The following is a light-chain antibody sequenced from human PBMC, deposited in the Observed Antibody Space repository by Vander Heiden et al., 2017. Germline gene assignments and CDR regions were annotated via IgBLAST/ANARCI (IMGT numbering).Light chain of an antibody. CDR1: QSVLYSSNNKNY. Sequence: DIVMTQSPDSLAVSLGERATINCKSSQSVLYSSNNKNYLAWYQQKPGQPPKLLIYWASTRLSGVPDRFSGSGSGTDFTLTISSLQAEDVAVYYCQQYDSTPWTFGQGTKVEIK. V-gene: IGKV4-1*01. J-gene: IGKJ1*01. CDR2: WAS. CDR3: QQYDSTPWT.